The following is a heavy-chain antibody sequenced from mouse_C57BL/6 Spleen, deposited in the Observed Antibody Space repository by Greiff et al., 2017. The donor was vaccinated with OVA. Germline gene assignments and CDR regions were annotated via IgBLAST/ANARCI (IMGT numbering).Heavy chain of an antibody. CDR2: IFPGSGST. D-gene: IGHD1-1*01. V-gene: IGHV1-75*01. Sequence: VQLQQSGPELVKPGASVKISCKASGYTFTDYYINWVKQRPGQGLEWIGWIFPGSGSTYYNEKFKGKATLTVDKSSSTAYMLLSSLTSEDSAVYFCASPPAYGSEYYFDYWGQGTTLTVSS. J-gene: IGHJ2*01. CDR3: ASPPAYGSEYYFDY. CDR1: GYTFTDYY.